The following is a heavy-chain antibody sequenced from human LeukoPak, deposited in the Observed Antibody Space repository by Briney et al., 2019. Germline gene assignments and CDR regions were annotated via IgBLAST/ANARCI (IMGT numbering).Heavy chain of an antibody. J-gene: IGHJ4*02. D-gene: IGHD3-10*01. V-gene: IGHV4-59*01. CDR2: IYYSGST. Sequence: PSETLSLTCTVSGGPLCSYYWSWIRQPPGKGLEWIGHIYYSGSTNYNPSLKSRVTISVDTYKNQISLKLSCVAAEDTAVYYCESGSVRGVTPFVYWGQGTLVTVSS. CDR1: GGPLCSYY. CDR3: ESGSVRGVTPFVY.